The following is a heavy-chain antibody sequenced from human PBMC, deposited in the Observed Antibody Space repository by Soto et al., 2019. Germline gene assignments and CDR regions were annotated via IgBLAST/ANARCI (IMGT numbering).Heavy chain of an antibody. CDR2: IIPIFGTA. V-gene: IGHV1-69*06. J-gene: IGHJ6*02. D-gene: IGHD5-12*01. Sequence: ASVKVSCTASGGTFSSYAISWVRQAPGQGLEWMGGIIPIFGTASYAQKFQGRVTITADKSTSTAYMELSSLRSEDTAVYYCARGAPTVWWPGYYYYGMDVWGQGTTVTVSS. CDR3: ARGAPTVWWPGYYYYGMDV. CDR1: GGTFSSYA.